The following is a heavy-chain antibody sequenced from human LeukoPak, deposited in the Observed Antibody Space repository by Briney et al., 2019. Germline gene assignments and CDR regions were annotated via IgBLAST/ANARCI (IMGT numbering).Heavy chain of an antibody. J-gene: IGHJ4*02. V-gene: IGHV3-53*01. CDR3: ARDHTRSGGNDY. Sequence: GGSLRLSCAASGFTVSSNSMNWVRQAPGKGLEWVAVIYSGGSTYYADSVKGRVTISRDNSKNTLYLQMTSLRADDTAVYYCARDHTRSGGNDYWGQGTLVTVSS. D-gene: IGHD6-19*01. CDR2: IYSGGST. CDR1: GFTVSSNS.